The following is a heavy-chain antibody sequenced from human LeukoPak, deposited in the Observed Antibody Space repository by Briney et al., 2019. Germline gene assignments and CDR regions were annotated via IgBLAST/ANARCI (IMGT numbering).Heavy chain of an antibody. V-gene: IGHV1-18*01. CDR2: ISAYNGNT. CDR3: ARTHSSGWLTTYYFDY. D-gene: IGHD6-19*01. Sequence: ASVKVSCKASGYTFTSYGISWVRRAPGQGLEWMGWISAYNGNTNYAQKLQGRVTMTTDTSTSTAYMELRSLRSDDTAVYYCARTHSSGWLTTYYFDYWGQGTPVTVSS. J-gene: IGHJ4*02. CDR1: GYTFTSYG.